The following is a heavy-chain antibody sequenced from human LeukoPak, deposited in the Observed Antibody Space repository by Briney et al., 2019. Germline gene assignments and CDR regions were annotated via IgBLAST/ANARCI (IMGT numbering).Heavy chain of an antibody. V-gene: IGHV3-21*01. Sequence: GSLRLSCAASGFTFSSYSMNWVRQAPGKGLEWVSSISSSSSYIYYADSVKGRFTISRDNAKNSLYLQMNSLRAEDTAVYYCARDVYDFWSGQNWFDPWGQGTLVTVSS. CDR1: GFTFSSYS. J-gene: IGHJ5*02. D-gene: IGHD3-3*01. CDR2: ISSSSSYI. CDR3: ARDVYDFWSGQNWFDP.